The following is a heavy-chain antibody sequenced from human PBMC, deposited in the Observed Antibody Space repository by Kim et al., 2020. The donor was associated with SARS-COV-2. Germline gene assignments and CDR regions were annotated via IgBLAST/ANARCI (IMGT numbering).Heavy chain of an antibody. J-gene: IGHJ4*02. CDR3: ARHAGGPFDY. D-gene: IGHD3-16*01. CDR2: YT. Sequence: YTNYSPSFQGHVTISADKSISTAYLQWSSMKASDTAMYYCARHAGGPFDYWGQGTLVTVSS. V-gene: IGHV5-10-1*01.